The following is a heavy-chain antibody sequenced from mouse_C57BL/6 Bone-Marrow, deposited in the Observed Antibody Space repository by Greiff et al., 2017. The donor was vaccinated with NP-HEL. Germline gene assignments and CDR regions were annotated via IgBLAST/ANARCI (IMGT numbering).Heavy chain of an antibody. V-gene: IGHV1-4*01. CDR3: ARTITTVVAPYYAMDY. D-gene: IGHD1-1*01. CDR1: GYTFTSYT. CDR2: INPSSGYT. J-gene: IGHJ4*01. Sequence: QVQLQQSGAELARPGASVKMSCKASGYTFTSYTMHWVKQRPGQGLEWIGYINPSSGYTKYNQKFKDKATLTADKSSSTAYMQLSSLTSEDSAVYYCARTITTVVAPYYAMDYWGQGTSVTVSS.